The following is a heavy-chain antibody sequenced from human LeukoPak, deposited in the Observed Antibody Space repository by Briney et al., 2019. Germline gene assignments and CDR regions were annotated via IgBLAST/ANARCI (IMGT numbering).Heavy chain of an antibody. CDR1: GFSLSTSGVG. D-gene: IGHD4-17*01. CDR3: AHSGTVTTPHDAFDI. J-gene: IGHJ3*02. Sequence: SGPTLVKPTQTLTLTCTFSGFSLSTSGVGVGWIRQPPGKALEWLALIYWNDDKRYSPSLKSRLTITKDTSKNQVVLTMTNMDPVDTAPYYCAHSGTVTTPHDAFDIWGQGTMVTVSS. CDR2: IYWNDDK. V-gene: IGHV2-5*01.